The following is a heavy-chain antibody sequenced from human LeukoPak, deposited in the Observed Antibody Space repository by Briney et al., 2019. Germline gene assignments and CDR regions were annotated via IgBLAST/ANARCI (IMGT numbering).Heavy chain of an antibody. CDR3: ATIKRGYPFGYFDF. Sequence: PSETLSLTCTVPGGSFSSHYWGWIRQSPGKGLEWIAYMPDSVTSKGSPSLKSRLTLSADTSKNQFSLRLSYVTAADTAVYYCATIKRGYPFGYFDFWGQGILVTVSS. CDR1: GGSFSSHY. V-gene: IGHV4-59*11. D-gene: IGHD5-18*01. CDR2: MPDSVTS. J-gene: IGHJ4*02.